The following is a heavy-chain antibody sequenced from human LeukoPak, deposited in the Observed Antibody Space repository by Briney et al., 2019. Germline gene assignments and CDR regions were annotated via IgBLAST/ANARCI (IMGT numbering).Heavy chain of an antibody. CDR1: GGSFSGYY. D-gene: IGHD5-18*01. Sequence: SETLSLTCAVYGGSFSGYYWSWIRQPPGKGLEWIGEINHSGSTNYNPSLKSRVTISVDTSKNQFSLKLSSVTAADTAVYYCARSHTAMVSWGQGTLVAVSS. CDR3: ARSHTAMVS. CDR2: INHSGST. J-gene: IGHJ5*02. V-gene: IGHV4-34*01.